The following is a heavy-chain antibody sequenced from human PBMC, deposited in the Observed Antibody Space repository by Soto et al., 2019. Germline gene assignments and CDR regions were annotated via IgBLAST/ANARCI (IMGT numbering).Heavy chain of an antibody. CDR1: GFTFSSYS. V-gene: IGHV3-48*01. CDR2: ISSSSSTI. Sequence: GGSLRLSCAASGFTFSSYSMNWVRQAPGKGLEWVSYISSSSSTIYYADSVKGRFTISRDNAKKSLYLQMNSLRAEDTAVYYCAKVPAASNWGQGTLVTVSS. CDR3: AKVPAASN. J-gene: IGHJ4*02. D-gene: IGHD2-2*01.